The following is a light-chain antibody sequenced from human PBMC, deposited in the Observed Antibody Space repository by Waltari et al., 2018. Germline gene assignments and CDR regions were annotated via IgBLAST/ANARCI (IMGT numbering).Light chain of an antibody. V-gene: IGLV3-21*02. CDR3: QVWDSSSDRV. J-gene: IGLJ2*01. CDR1: NVGGKS. Sequence: SYVLTQSPSVSVAPGQTARFTCGGGNVGGKSVHWDQQKPGQAPVLVVYDDSDRPSGIPERFSGSNSGNTATLTISRVEAGDEADYYCQVWDSSSDRVFGGGTKLTVL. CDR2: DDS.